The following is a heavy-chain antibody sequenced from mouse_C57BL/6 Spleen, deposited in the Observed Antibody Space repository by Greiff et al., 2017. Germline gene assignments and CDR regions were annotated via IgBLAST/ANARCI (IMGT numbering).Heavy chain of an antibody. CDR2: ISSGSSTI. Sequence: EVKLMESGGGLVKPGGSLKLSCAASGFTFSDYGMHWVRQAPEKGLEWVAYISSGSSTIYYADTVKGRFTISRDNAKNTLFLQMTSLRSEDTAMYYCARGMLLRYFDYWGQGTTLTVSS. J-gene: IGHJ2*01. CDR1: GFTFSDYG. D-gene: IGHD1-1*01. CDR3: ARGMLLRYFDY. V-gene: IGHV5-17*01.